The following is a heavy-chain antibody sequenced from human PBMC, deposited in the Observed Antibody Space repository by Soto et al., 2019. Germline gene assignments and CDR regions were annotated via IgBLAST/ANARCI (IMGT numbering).Heavy chain of an antibody. V-gene: IGHV4-34*01. CDR1: GGSFNANF. Sequence: QVQLQQWGAGLLKPSETLSLTCVVSGGSFNANFWSWIRQPPGKGLEWVGEINHDGRSNYNPSLNSRLTISVDTSKNQFSLRLSSVTAADTALYYCASARWDYWGQGILVTVSS. CDR3: ASARWDY. J-gene: IGHJ4*02. CDR2: INHDGRS.